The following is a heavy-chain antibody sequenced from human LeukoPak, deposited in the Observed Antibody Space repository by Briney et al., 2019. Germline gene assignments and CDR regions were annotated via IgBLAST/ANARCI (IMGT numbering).Heavy chain of an antibody. D-gene: IGHD6-25*01. CDR2: IYSDSSA. Sequence: GGSLRLSCAASGITVSYNFMSWVRQVPGKGLEWVSVIYSDSSADYADSVKGRFTISRDDAKNTLYLQMNSLRAGDTAVYYCARAPRPFDNSDYYFDYWGQGSLVTVSS. CDR1: GITVSYNF. CDR3: ARAPRPFDNSDYYFDY. J-gene: IGHJ4*02. V-gene: IGHV3-53*01.